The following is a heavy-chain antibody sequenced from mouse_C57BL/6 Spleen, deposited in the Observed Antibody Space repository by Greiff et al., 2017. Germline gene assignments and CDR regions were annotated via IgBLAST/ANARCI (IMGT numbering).Heavy chain of an antibody. D-gene: IGHD1-1*01. J-gene: IGHJ4*01. CDR2: ISGGGGNT. CDR3: ARGGYYYGSSVYAMDY. CDR1: GFTFSSYT. Sequence: VQRVESGGGLVKPGGSLKLSCAASGFTFSSYTMSWVRQTPEKRLEWVATISGGGGNTYYPDSVKGRFTISRDNAKNTLYLQMSSLRSEDTALYYCARGGYYYGSSVYAMDYWGQGTSVTVSS. V-gene: IGHV5-9*01.